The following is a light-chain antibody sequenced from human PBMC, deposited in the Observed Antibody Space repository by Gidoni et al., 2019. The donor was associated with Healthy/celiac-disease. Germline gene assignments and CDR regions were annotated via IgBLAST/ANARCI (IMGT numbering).Light chain of an antibody. CDR2: EVS. CDR3: CSYAGSSTPKV. J-gene: IGLJ2*01. V-gene: IGLV2-23*02. Sequence: QSALTQPASVSGSPGRSITISCTGTSSDVGSYNLVSWYQQHPGKAPKLMIYEVSKRPSGVSNRFSGSKSGNTASLTISGLQAEDEADYYCCSYAGSSTPKVFGGGTKLTVL. CDR1: SSDVGSYNL.